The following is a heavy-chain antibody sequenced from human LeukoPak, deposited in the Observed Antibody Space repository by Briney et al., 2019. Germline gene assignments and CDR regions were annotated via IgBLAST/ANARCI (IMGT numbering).Heavy chain of an antibody. CDR1: GYSISSGYY. CDR2: IYHSGST. CDR3: ARDPGPKFGTGGYDFWSGYYTPSFNWFDP. Sequence: SETLSLTCTVSGYSISSGYYWGWIRQPPGKGLEWIGSIYHSGSTYYNPSLKSRVTISVDTSKNQFSLKLSSVTAADTAVYYCARDPGPKFGTGGYDFWSGYYTPSFNWFDPWGREPWSPSPQ. D-gene: IGHD3-3*01. V-gene: IGHV4-38-2*02. J-gene: IGHJ5*02.